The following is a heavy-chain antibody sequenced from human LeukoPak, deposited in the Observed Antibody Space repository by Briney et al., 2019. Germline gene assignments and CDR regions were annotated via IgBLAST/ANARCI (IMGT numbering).Heavy chain of an antibody. D-gene: IGHD4-17*01. CDR1: GFIFSTYS. CDR3: ARDYSTVTTFFDY. CDR2: ITSSSRFI. Sequence: GGSLRLSCAASGFIFSTYSMNWVRQAPGKGLEWVSSITSSSRFIYYADSVKGRFTISRDNAKNSLFLQMNSLRAEDTAVYYCARDYSTVTTFFDYWGQGTLVTVSS. V-gene: IGHV3-21*01. J-gene: IGHJ4*02.